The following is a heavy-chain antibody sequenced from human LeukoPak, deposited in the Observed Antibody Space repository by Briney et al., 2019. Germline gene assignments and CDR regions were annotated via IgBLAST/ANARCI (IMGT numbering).Heavy chain of an antibody. CDR2: INPNSGGT. Sequence: AASVKVSCKASGGTFSSYAISWVRQAPGQGLEWMGWINPNSGGTNYAQKFQGWVTMTRDTSISTAYMELSRLRSDDTAVYYCAIGLEGAEDAFDIWGQGTMVTVSS. CDR1: GGTFSSYA. D-gene: IGHD1-26*01. J-gene: IGHJ3*02. CDR3: AIGLEGAEDAFDI. V-gene: IGHV1-2*04.